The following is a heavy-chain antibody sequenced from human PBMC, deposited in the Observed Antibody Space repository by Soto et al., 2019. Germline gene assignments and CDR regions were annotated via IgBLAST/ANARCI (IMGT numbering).Heavy chain of an antibody. CDR1: GFTFNNYY. CDR3: GRGFGGTH. D-gene: IGHD2-15*01. V-gene: IGHV3-7*05. J-gene: IGHJ4*02. Sequence: EVQLVESGGGLVQPGGSLRLSCAASGFTFNNYYMVWVRQAPGRGLEWVANINQDGSAKYYVDSVKGRFTISRDNAKSSPCLQINSLRAEDTATYYCGRGFGGTHWGQGSLVTASS. CDR2: INQDGSAK.